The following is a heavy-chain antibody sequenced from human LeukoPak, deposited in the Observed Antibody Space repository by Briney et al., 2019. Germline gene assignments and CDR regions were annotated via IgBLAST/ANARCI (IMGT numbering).Heavy chain of an antibody. V-gene: IGHV3-7*03. Sequence: PGGSLRLSCAASGFTFSDYWMTWVRQAPGKGLEWVANIKQDGSQKYYVDSVKGRFTISRDNSKNTLYLQMNSLRAEDTAVFYCAKDRSSSWYTAFDYWGQGTLVTVSS. CDR1: GFTFSDYW. CDR2: IKQDGSQK. CDR3: AKDRSSSWYTAFDY. J-gene: IGHJ4*02. D-gene: IGHD6-13*01.